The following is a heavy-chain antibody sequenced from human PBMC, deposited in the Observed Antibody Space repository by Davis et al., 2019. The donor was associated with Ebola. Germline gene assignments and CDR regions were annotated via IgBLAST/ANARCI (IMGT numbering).Heavy chain of an antibody. CDR3: ARVGRYCSSTSCS. J-gene: IGHJ5*02. CDR1: GFTFSSYE. V-gene: IGHV3-48*03. CDR2: ISSSGSTI. Sequence: PGGSLRLSCAASGFTFSSYEMNWVRQAPGKGLEWVSYISSSGSTIYYADSVKGRFTISRDNAKNSLYLQMNSLRAEDTAVYYCARVGRYCSSTSCSWGQGTLVTVSS. D-gene: IGHD2-2*01.